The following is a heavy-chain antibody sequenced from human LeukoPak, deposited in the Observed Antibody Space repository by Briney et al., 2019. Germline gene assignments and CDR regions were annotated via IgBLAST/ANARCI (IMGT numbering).Heavy chain of an antibody. CDR2: INPNSGGT. CDR3: ARGFTITMIPASNFDY. Sequence: ASVKVSCKASGYTFTGYYMHWVRQAPGQGLEWMGWINPNSGGTNYAQKFQGRVTITRDTSISTAYMELSRLRSDDTAVYYCARGFTITMIPASNFDYWGQGTLVTVSS. V-gene: IGHV1-2*02. J-gene: IGHJ4*02. CDR1: GYTFTGYY. D-gene: IGHD3-22*01.